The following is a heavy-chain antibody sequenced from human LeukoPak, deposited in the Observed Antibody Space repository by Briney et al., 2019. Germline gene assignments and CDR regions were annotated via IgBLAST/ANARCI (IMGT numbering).Heavy chain of an antibody. CDR3: ASSGYCSSTSCLYNWFDP. CDR1: GGTFSSYA. J-gene: IGHJ5*02. CDR2: IIPIFGTA. V-gene: IGHV1-69*05. D-gene: IGHD2-2*01. Sequence: SVKVSRKASGGTFSSYAISGVRQAPGQGLEWMGRIIPIFGTANYAQKFQGRVTITTDESTSTAYMELSSLRSEDTAVYYCASSGYCSSTSCLYNWFDPWGQGTLVTVSS.